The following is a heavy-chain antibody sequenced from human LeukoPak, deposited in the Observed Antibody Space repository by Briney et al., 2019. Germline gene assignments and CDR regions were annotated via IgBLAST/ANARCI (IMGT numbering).Heavy chain of an antibody. V-gene: IGHV4-59*01. D-gene: IGHD3-10*01. CDR1: GGSISSYY. CDR2: IYYSGRT. J-gene: IGHJ4*02. Sequence: SETLSLTCTVSGGSISSYYWSWIRQPPGKGLEWIGYIYYSGRTNYNPSLKSRVTISVDTSKNQFSLKLSSVTAADTAVYYCASLDYYGSGSYGDYWGQGNLVTVSS. CDR3: ASLDYYGSGSYGDY.